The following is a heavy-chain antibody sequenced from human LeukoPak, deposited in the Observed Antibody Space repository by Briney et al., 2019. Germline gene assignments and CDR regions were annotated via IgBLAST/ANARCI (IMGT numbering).Heavy chain of an antibody. V-gene: IGHV4-61*02. CDR2: IYTSGKT. Sequence: SQTLSLTCTVSGDSISSGRYYWSWVRQPAGKELEWIGRIYTSGKTDYNPYTPSLKSRVTVSLDTSKNQLSLFLTSVTAADTAVYYCARRDPGPYYDFWSGSYGLFDYWGQGTLVTVSS. CDR1: GDSISSGRYY. CDR3: ARRDPGPYYDFWSGSYGLFDY. J-gene: IGHJ4*02. D-gene: IGHD3-3*01.